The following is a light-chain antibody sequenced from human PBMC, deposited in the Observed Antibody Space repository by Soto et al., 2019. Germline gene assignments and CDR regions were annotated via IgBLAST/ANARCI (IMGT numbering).Light chain of an antibody. V-gene: IGLV2-11*01. CDR1: SSDVGGYNY. J-gene: IGLJ1*01. CDR3: CSYGGSFYV. Sequence: QSSLTQPRSVSGSPGRSVTISCAGTSSDVGGYNYVSWYQQHPGKAPKLMIYDVSERPSGVPDRFSGSKSGNTASLTISGLQAEDEADYYCCSYGGSFYVFGTGTKVTVL. CDR2: DVS.